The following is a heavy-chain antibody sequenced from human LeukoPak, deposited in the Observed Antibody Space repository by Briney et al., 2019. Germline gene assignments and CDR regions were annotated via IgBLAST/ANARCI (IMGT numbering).Heavy chain of an antibody. D-gene: IGHD3-10*01. CDR1: GFTFTNYA. CDR3: AKYSYGSGTSFDP. Sequence: PGGSLRLSCAASGFTFTNYAMSWVRQAPGKGLEWVSAISGSGVSTYYADSVKGRFTISRDNSKNTLYLQMSSLRAEDTAVFYCAKYSYGSGTSFDPWGQGTLVTVSS. CDR2: ISGSGVST. J-gene: IGHJ5*02. V-gene: IGHV3-23*01.